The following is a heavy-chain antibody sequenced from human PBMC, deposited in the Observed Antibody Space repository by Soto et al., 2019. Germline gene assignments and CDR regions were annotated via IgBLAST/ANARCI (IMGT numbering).Heavy chain of an antibody. D-gene: IGHD1-26*01. Sequence: SETLSLTCAVSGGSISSSNWWSWVRQPTGKGLEWIGEIYHSGSTNYNPYLKSRVTISVDKSKNQFYLKLSSVIAADTAVYYCARVSGSYYYGMDVWGQGTTVTVSS. J-gene: IGHJ6*02. CDR2: IYHSGST. V-gene: IGHV4-4*02. CDR3: ARVSGSYYYGMDV. CDR1: GGSISSSNW.